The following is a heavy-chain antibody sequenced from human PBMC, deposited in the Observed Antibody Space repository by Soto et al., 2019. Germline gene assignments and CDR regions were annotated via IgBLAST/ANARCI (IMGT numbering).Heavy chain of an antibody. J-gene: IGHJ4*02. CDR1: GGSISTYY. CDR3: ARGGHDFWSGPFDY. V-gene: IGHV4-4*07. Sequence: PSETLSLTCTVSGGSISTYYCNRIRQSAGKGLEWIGRIDTSGSTNYNPSLKSRVTMSVDTSKEQFSLKLSSVTAADTAVYYCARGGHDFWSGPFDYWGQGALVTVSS. CDR2: IDTSGST. D-gene: IGHD3-3*01.